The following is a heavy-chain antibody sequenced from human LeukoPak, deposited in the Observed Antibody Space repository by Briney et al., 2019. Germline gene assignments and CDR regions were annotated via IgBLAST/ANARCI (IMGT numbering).Heavy chain of an antibody. J-gene: IGHJ3*02. V-gene: IGHV3-9*01. CDR1: GFTFDDYA. CDR3: AKVRQWLVQDDAFDI. D-gene: IGHD6-19*01. Sequence: PGRSLRLSCAASGFTFDDYAMHWVRQAPGKGLEWVSGISWNSGSIGYADSVKGRSTISRDNAKNSLYLQMNSLRAEDTALYYCAKVRQWLVQDDAFDIWGQGTMVTVSS. CDR2: ISWNSGSI.